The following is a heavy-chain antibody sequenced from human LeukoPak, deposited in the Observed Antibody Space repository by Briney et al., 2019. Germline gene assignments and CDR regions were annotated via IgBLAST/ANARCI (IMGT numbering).Heavy chain of an antibody. Sequence: SETLSLTCTVSGGSISSYYWSWIRQPPGKGLEWIGYIYYSGSTNYNPSLKSRVTISVDTSKNQFSLKLSSVTAADTAVYYCAREHTDAFDIWGQGTMVTVSS. V-gene: IGHV4-59*01. J-gene: IGHJ3*02. CDR1: GGSISSYY. CDR2: IYYSGST. CDR3: AREHTDAFDI. D-gene: IGHD2-21*01.